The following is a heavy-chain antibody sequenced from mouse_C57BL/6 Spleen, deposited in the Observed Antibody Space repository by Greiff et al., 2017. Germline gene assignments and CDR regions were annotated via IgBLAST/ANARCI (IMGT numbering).Heavy chain of an antibody. CDR1: GFTFSSYA. Sequence: EVKLEESGEGLVKPGGSLKLSCAASGFTFSSYAMSWVRQTPEKRLEWVAYISSGGDYIYYADTVKGRFTISRDNARNTLYLQMSSLKSEDTAMYYCTREHGSSFAMDYWGQGTSVTVSS. J-gene: IGHJ4*01. CDR3: TREHGSSFAMDY. D-gene: IGHD1-1*01. V-gene: IGHV5-9-1*02. CDR2: ISSGGDYI.